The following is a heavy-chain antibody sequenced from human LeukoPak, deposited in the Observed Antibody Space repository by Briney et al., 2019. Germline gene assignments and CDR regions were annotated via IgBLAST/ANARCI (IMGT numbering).Heavy chain of an antibody. CDR3: ARPYGDGRGDYFDY. D-gene: IGHD4-17*01. J-gene: IGHJ4*02. Sequence: PGGSLRLSCAASGLTFSSYGMHWVRQAPGKGLEWVAVIWYDGSNKYYADSVKGRFTISRDNSKNTLYLQMNSLRAEDTAVYYCARPYGDGRGDYFDYWGQGTLVTVSS. CDR2: IWYDGSNK. V-gene: IGHV3-33*01. CDR1: GLTFSSYG.